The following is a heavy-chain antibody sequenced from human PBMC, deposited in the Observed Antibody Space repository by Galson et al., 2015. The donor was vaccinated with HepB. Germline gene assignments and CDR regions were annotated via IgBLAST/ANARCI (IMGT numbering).Heavy chain of an antibody. CDR1: GFTFDDYT. V-gene: IGHV3-30*02. CDR2: IRYDGSNK. Sequence: SLRLSCAASGFTFDDYTMHWVRQAPGTGLEWVAFIRYDGSNKYYADSVKGRFTISRDNSRNTLYLQMNSLRAEDTAIYYCANLWGSWQGYWGQGTLVTVSS. D-gene: IGHD2-15*01. J-gene: IGHJ4*02. CDR3: ANLWGSWQGY.